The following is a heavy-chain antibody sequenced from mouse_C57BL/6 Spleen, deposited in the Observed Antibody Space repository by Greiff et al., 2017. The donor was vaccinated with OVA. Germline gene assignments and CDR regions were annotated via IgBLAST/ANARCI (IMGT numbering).Heavy chain of an antibody. CDR3: ARHDYGEGYYYAIDN. J-gene: IGHJ4*01. Sequence: QVQLNESGPELVKPGASVKISCKASGYAFSSSWMNWVKQRPGKGLEWIGRIYPGDGDTNYNGKFKGKATLTADKSSSTAYMQLSSLTSEDSAVYFCARHDYGEGYYYAIDNWGQGTSETVSS. V-gene: IGHV1-82*01. D-gene: IGHD2-4*01. CDR2: IYPGDGDT. CDR1: GYAFSSSW.